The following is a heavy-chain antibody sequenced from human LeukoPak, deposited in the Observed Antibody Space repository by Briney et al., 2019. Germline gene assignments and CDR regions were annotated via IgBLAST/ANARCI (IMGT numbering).Heavy chain of an antibody. Sequence: SGGSLRLSCAASGFTFSRYSMNWVRQAPGKGLEWVSSISSSSSYIYYADSVKGRFTISRDNAKNSLYLQMNSLRAEDTAVYYCASGGRYSSGWYGYYFDYWGQGALVTVSS. CDR2: ISSSSSYI. J-gene: IGHJ4*02. CDR3: ASGGRYSSGWYGYYFDY. V-gene: IGHV3-21*01. CDR1: GFTFSRYS. D-gene: IGHD6-19*01.